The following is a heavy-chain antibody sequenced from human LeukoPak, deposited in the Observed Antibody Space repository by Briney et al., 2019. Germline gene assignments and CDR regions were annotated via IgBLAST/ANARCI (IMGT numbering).Heavy chain of an antibody. CDR1: GFTFTSSA. J-gene: IGHJ6*04. CDR2: IVVGSGNT. V-gene: IGHV1-58*01. Sequence: SVTVSCKASGFTFTSSAVQWVRQARGQRLEWIGWIVVGSGNTNYAQKFQERVTITRDMSTSTAYMELSSLRSEDTAVYYCAAAPGYCSSTSCHHYYYYGMDVWGKGTTVTVSS. D-gene: IGHD2-2*01. CDR3: AAAPGYCSSTSCHHYYYYGMDV.